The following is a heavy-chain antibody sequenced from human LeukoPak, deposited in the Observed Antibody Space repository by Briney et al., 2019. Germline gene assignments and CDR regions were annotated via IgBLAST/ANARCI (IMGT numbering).Heavy chain of an antibody. CDR1: GYSFTSYW. CDR3: ARQGSDSSGYYYVDY. Sequence: GESLKIPCKGSGYSFTSYWIGWVRQMPGKGLEWMGIIYPGDSDTRYSPSFQGQVTISADKSISTAYLQWSSLKASDTAMYYCARQGSDSSGYYYVDYWGQGTLVTVSS. CDR2: IYPGDSDT. J-gene: IGHJ4*02. D-gene: IGHD3-22*01. V-gene: IGHV5-51*01.